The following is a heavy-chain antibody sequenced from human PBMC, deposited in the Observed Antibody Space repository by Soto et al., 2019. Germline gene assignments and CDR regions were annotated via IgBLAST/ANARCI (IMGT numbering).Heavy chain of an antibody. Sequence: QVQLVQSGAEVKKPGSSVKVSCKASGGTFSSYAISWVRQAPGQGLEWMGGIIPIFGTANYAQKFQGRVTITADESTGKANMTVSRLRTEDTSVYYCATPRRRTLPELGGMDVWGQGTTVTVSS. CDR1: GGTFSSYA. D-gene: IGHD6-13*01. CDR2: IIPIFGTA. CDR3: ATPRRRTLPELGGMDV. J-gene: IGHJ6*02. V-gene: IGHV1-69*12.